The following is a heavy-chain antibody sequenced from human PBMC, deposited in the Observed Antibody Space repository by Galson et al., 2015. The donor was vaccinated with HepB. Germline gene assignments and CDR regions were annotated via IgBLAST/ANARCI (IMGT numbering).Heavy chain of an antibody. CDR3: ARLDSSGYFY. V-gene: IGHV5-51*01. CDR2: IYPGDPDT. CDR1: GYSFTSYW. D-gene: IGHD3-22*01. J-gene: IGHJ4*02. Sequence: QSGAEVKKPGESLKISCKGSGYSFTSYWIGWVRQRPGKGLEWMGIIYPGDPDTTYSPSFQGQVTISVDKSINTAYLHWSSLKASDTAMFYCARLDSSGYFYWGQGTLVTVSS.